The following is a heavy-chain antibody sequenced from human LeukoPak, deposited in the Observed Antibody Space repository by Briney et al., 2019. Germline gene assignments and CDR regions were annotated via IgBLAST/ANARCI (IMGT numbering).Heavy chain of an antibody. V-gene: IGHV1-2*02. D-gene: IGHD3-3*01. Sequence: GASVKLSCTASGYTLTGYYMHWVRQAPGQGLEWMGWINPNSGGTNYAQNFQGRVTMTRGTSISTAYMELSRLGSDDTAVYYCAREGASGYLADYWGQGTLVTVSS. J-gene: IGHJ4*02. CDR1: GYTLTGYY. CDR2: INPNSGGT. CDR3: AREGASGYLADY.